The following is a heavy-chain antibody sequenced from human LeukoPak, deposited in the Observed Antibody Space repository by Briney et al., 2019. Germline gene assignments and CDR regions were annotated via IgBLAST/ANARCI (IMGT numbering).Heavy chain of an antibody. D-gene: IGHD3-16*01. V-gene: IGHV4-59*01. CDR2: IYSSGTT. Sequence: SETLSLTCTVSGGSINNYYWSWIRQPPGKGLEWIGFIYSSGTTSYNPSLKSRVTISVDTSKNQFSLKLASVTAADAAVYYCARDRWTFGTSPIWYFDLWGRGTPITVSS. CDR3: ARDRWTFGTSPIWYFDL. CDR1: GGSINNYY. J-gene: IGHJ2*01.